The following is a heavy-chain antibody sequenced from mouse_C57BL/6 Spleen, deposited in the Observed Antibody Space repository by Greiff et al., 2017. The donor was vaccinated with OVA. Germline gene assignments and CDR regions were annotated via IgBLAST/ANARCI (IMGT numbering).Heavy chain of an antibody. J-gene: IGHJ2*01. CDR3: ARTNYYGSSRDY. D-gene: IGHD1-1*01. CDR2: INPNNGGT. V-gene: IGHV1-26*01. CDR1: GYTFTDYY. Sequence: EVKLQQSGPELVKPGASVKISCKASGYTFTDYYMNWVKQSHGKSLEWIGDINPNNGGTSYNQKFKGKATLTVDKSSSTAYMELRSLTSEDSAVYYCARTNYYGSSRDYWGQGTTLTVSS.